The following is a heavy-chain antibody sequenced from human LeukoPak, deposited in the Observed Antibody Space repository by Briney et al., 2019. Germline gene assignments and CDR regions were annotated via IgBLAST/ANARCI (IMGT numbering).Heavy chain of an antibody. CDR3: ARDESFYGSGRYY. Sequence: PGGSLRLSCAASGFTVSSNYMSWVRQAPGKGLEWVSVIYSGGSTYYADSVKGRLTISRDNSKNTLYLQMNSLRAEDTAVYYCARDESFYGSGRYYWGQGTLVTVSS. D-gene: IGHD3-10*01. CDR1: GFTVSSNY. J-gene: IGHJ4*02. V-gene: IGHV3-53*01. CDR2: IYSGGST.